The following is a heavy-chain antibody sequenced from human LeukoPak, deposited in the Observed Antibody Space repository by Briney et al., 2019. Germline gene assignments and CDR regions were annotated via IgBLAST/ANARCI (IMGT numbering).Heavy chain of an antibody. D-gene: IGHD2-2*01. Sequence: PETLSLTCAVYGGSFSGYYWSWIRQPPGKGLEWIGEINHSGSTNYNPSLKSRVTISVDTSKNQFSLKLSSVTAADTAVYYCARGSLGPAARGNYFDYWGQGTLVTVSS. J-gene: IGHJ4*02. CDR1: GGSFSGYY. CDR3: ARGSLGPAARGNYFDY. CDR2: INHSGST. V-gene: IGHV4-34*01.